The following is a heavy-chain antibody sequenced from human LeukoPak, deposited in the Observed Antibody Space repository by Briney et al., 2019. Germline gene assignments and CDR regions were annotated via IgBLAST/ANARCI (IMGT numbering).Heavy chain of an antibody. CDR3: ARGQLYSSSSD. J-gene: IGHJ4*02. V-gene: IGHV4-30-4*08. CDR1: GGSISSGDYY. CDR2: IYYSGST. D-gene: IGHD6-13*01. Sequence: KPSETLSLTCTVSGGSISSGDYYWSWIRQPPGKRLEWIGYIYYSGSTYYNPSLKSRVTISVDTSKNQFSLKLSSVTAADTAVYYCARGQLYSSSSDWGQGTLVTVSS.